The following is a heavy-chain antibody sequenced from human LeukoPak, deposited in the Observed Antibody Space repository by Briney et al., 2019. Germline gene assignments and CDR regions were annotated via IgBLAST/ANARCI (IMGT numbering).Heavy chain of an antibody. CDR2: IIPIFGTA. D-gene: IGHD6-13*01. J-gene: IGHJ4*02. Sequence: SVKVSCKASGGTFSSYAISWVRQAPGQGLEWMGGIIPIFGTANYAQKFQGRVTITADESTSTAYKQLSSLRSEDTAVYYCARAIGSAAAWDYWGQGTLVTVSS. V-gene: IGHV1-69*13. CDR3: ARAIGSAAAWDY. CDR1: GGTFSSYA.